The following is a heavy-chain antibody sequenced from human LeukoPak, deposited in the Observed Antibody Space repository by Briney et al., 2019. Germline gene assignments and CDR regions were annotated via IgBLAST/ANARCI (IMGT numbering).Heavy chain of an antibody. D-gene: IGHD1-20*01. J-gene: IGHJ4*02. V-gene: IGHV3-30*02. CDR2: IRYDGSNK. CDR1: GFTFSSYG. CDR3: AKAGMTRFDY. Sequence: PGGSLRLSCAASGFTFSSYGMHWVRQAPGKGLEWVAFIRYDGSNKYYADSVKGRFTISRDNSKNTLYLQMNSLRVEDTAVYYCAKAGMTRFDYWGQGIMVTVSS.